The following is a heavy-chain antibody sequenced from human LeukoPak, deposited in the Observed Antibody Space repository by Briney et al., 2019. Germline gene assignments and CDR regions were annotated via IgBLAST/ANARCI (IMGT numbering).Heavy chain of an antibody. D-gene: IGHD2-21*01. CDR1: GFTVSSNY. J-gene: IGHJ4*02. V-gene: IGHV3-66*01. CDR3: AREGGIWSNCGGDCYQYYFDY. Sequence: GGSLRLSCAASGFTVSSNYMSWVRQAPGKGLEGVSVIYSGGSTYYADSVKGRFTISRDNSKNTLYLQMNSLRAEDTAVYYCAREGGIWSNCGGDCYQYYFDYWGQGTLVTVSS. CDR2: IYSGGST.